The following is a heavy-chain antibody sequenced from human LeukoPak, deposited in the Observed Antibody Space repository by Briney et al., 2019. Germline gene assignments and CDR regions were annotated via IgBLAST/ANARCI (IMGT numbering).Heavy chain of an antibody. CDR3: ASCATGYSSGCSGY. J-gene: IGHJ4*02. CDR2: ISSSSSYI. D-gene: IGHD6-19*01. Sequence: KPGGSLRLSCVASGFTFSSYSMNWVRQAPGKGLEWVSSISSSSSYIYYADSVKGRFTISRDNAKNSLYLQMNSLRAEDTAVYYCASCATGYSSGCSGYWGQGTLVTVSS. CDR1: GFTFSSYS. V-gene: IGHV3-21*01.